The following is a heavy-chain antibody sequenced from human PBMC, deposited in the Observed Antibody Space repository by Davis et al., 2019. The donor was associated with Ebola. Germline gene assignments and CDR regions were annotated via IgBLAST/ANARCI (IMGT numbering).Heavy chain of an antibody. CDR1: GYSISSDCY. CDR3: AREDGVVRGIWWFDP. J-gene: IGHJ5*02. V-gene: IGHV4-38-2*02. Sequence: PSETLSLTCTVSGYSISSDCYWGWIRQPPGKGLEWIGSIFHSGSTYYNPSLKSRVTISIDTSKNQFSLKLSSVTAADTAVYYCAREDGVVRGIWWFDPWGQGTLVTVSS. CDR2: IFHSGST. D-gene: IGHD3-10*01.